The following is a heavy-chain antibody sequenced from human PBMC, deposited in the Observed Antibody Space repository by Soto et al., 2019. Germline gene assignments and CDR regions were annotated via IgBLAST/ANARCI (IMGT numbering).Heavy chain of an antibody. V-gene: IGHV3-30*18. Sequence: QVQLVESGGGVVQPGRSLRLSCAASGFTFSSYGMHWVRQAPGKGLEWEAVISYDGSNKYYADSVKGRFTISRDNSKNTLYLQMNSLRAEDTAVYYCAKEGRIVVVAATFQHWGQGTLVTVSS. J-gene: IGHJ1*01. CDR1: GFTFSSYG. D-gene: IGHD2-15*01. CDR2: ISYDGSNK. CDR3: AKEGRIVVVAATFQH.